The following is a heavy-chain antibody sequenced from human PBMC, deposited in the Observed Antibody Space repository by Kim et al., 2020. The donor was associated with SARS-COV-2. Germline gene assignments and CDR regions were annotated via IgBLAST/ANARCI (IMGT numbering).Heavy chain of an antibody. CDR3: ANLVAAPPLVYFDY. V-gene: IGHV3-23*01. J-gene: IGHJ4*01. D-gene: IGHD2-15*01. Sequence: GGSLRLSCAASGFTINKFAMSWVRQAPGKGLEWVSLISGGGASTYYTDSVKGRFTISRDDSKSTFYLQINFLRPDDSAVFFFANLVAAPPLVYFDY. CDR2: ISGGGAST. CDR1: GFTINKFA.